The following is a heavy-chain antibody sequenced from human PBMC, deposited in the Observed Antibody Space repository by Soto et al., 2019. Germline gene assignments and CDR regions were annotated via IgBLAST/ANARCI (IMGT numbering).Heavy chain of an antibody. CDR3: ARTVGYYYGMDV. Sequence: ASVKVSCKASGYTFTSYAMHWVRQAPGQRLEWMGWINAGNGNTKYSQKFQGRVTITRDTFASTAYMELSSLRSEDTAVYYCARTVGYYYGMDVWGQGTTVTVSS. V-gene: IGHV1-3*01. D-gene: IGHD4-17*01. J-gene: IGHJ6*02. CDR2: INAGNGNT. CDR1: GYTFTSYA.